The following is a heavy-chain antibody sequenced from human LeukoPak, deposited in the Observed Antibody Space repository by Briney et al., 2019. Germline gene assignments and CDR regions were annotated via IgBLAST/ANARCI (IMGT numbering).Heavy chain of an antibody. Sequence: GASVKVSCKASGHIFTGDNYIHWVRQAPGQGPEWMGWININNGATYYTQKFQGRVTMTRDTSTITTYMELYRLTFDDVAVYYSTRDRLNKWFDPWGQGTLVTVSS. CDR1: GHIFTGDNY. CDR2: ININNGAT. D-gene: IGHD5-12*01. CDR3: TRDRLNKWFDP. V-gene: IGHV1-2*02. J-gene: IGHJ5*02.